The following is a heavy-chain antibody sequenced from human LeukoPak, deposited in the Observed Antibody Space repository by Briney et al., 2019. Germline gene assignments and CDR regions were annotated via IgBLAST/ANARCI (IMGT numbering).Heavy chain of an antibody. CDR3: AREGDYYGSGSYYNGYFDY. CDR2: ISGHSSTI. V-gene: IGHV3-48*01. D-gene: IGHD3-10*01. J-gene: IGHJ4*02. Sequence: GGSLRLSCAASGFTFSSYSMNWVRQAPGKGLEWISYISGHSSTIYFADSVKGRFTISRDNARNSLYLQMNSLRAEDTAVYYCAREGDYYGSGSYYNGYFDYWGQGTLVTVSS. CDR1: GFTFSSYS.